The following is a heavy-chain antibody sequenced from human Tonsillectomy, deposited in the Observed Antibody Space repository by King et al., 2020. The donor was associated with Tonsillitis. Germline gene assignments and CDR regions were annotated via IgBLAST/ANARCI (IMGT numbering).Heavy chain of an antibody. CDR2: INPGGTNT. CDR3: GREYWGAFDI. Sequence: HVQLVESGGGLVKPGGSLRVSCAASGFTFSDYYMSWIRQAPGKGLEWISVINPGGTNTNCLDSVRGRFTISRDNAKNSMFLQMNSLRAEDTGVYYCGREYWGAFDIWGQGTVVTVSS. V-gene: IGHV3-11*04. CDR1: GFTFSDYY. J-gene: IGHJ3*02. D-gene: IGHD2-8*02.